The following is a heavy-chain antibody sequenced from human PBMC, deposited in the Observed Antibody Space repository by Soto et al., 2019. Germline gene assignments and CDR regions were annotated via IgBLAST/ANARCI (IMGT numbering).Heavy chain of an antibody. CDR3: AKGPTVFGAVISFDYYYGMYV. D-gene: IGHD3-3*01. Sequence: LRLSCTASGFTFSTSAMSWVRQPPGRGLEWVSGISGSGAGTYYADSVKGRFTISRDNSKNTLYLQMSGLRAEDAAVYYCAKGPTVFGAVISFDYYYGMYVWGQGTPVTVSS. CDR2: ISGSGAGT. J-gene: IGHJ6*02. CDR1: GFTFSTSA. V-gene: IGHV3-23*01.